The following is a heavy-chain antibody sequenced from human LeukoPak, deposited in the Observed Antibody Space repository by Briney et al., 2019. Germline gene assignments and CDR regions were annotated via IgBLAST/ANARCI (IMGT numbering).Heavy chain of an antibody. CDR3: ARALATYYYDSSGCQGGYFQH. V-gene: IGHV1-69*05. J-gene: IGHJ1*01. Sequence: SVKVSXKASGGTFSSYAISWVRQAPGQGLEWMGGIIPIFGTANYAQKFQGRVTITTDESTSTAYMELSSLRSEDTAVYYCARALATYYYDSSGCQGGYFQHWGQGTLVTVSS. D-gene: IGHD3-22*01. CDR2: IIPIFGTA. CDR1: GGTFSSYA.